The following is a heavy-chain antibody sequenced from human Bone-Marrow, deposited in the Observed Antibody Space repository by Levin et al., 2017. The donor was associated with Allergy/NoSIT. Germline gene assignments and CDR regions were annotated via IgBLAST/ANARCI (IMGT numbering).Heavy chain of an antibody. CDR3: ATYSSRLDS. D-gene: IGHD4-11*01. CDR1: GYIFTDYY. CDR2: INPNGGGT. Sequence: GESLKISCKASGYIFTDYYIHWVRQAPGQGLEWMGRINPNGGGTNYAQKFQGRVTMTRDTSIGTAYMELSRLTSDDTAVFYCATYSSRLDSWGPGTLVTVSS. V-gene: IGHV1-2*06. J-gene: IGHJ4*02.